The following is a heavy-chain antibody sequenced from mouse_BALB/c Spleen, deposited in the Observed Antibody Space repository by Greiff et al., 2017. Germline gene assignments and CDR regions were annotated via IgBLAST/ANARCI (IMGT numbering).Heavy chain of an antibody. CDR3: ASPNSSGYPAWFAY. Sequence: EVKLVESGGGLVQPGGSLKLSCAASGFTFSSYTMSWVRQTPEKRLEWVAYISNGGGSTYYPDTVKGRFTLSRDNAKNTLYLQMSSLKSEDTAMYYCASPNSSGYPAWFAYGGQGTLVTVSA. V-gene: IGHV5-12-2*01. CDR1: GFTFSSYT. D-gene: IGHD3-1*01. CDR2: ISNGGGST. J-gene: IGHJ3*01.